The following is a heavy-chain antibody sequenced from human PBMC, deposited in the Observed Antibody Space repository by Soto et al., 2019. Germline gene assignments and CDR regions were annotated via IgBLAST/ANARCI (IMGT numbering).Heavy chain of an antibody. Sequence: QVQLQESGPGLVKPSQTLSLTCTVSGGSISSGDYYWSWIRQPPGKGLEWIGYIYYSGSTYSNPSLKSRVTISVDTSKNQFSLKLSSVTAADTAVYYCARDYLYYDSSGYQSWWFDYWGQGTLVTVSS. V-gene: IGHV4-30-4*01. J-gene: IGHJ4*02. CDR2: IYYSGST. CDR1: GGSISSGDYY. D-gene: IGHD3-22*01. CDR3: ARDYLYYDSSGYQSWWFDY.